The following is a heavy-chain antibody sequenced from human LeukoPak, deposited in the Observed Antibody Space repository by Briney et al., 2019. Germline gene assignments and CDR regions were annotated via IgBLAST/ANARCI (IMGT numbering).Heavy chain of an antibody. V-gene: IGHV4-59*01. CDR2: IYYSGNT. Sequence: PSETLSLTCTVSGGSISSYYWSWIRQPPGKGLEWIGYIYYSGNTDFNPSLKSRVTMSVDTSKNRFSLSLTSVTAADTAVYYCARVQYTYGRAAFDYWGQGTLVTVSS. J-gene: IGHJ4*02. D-gene: IGHD5-18*01. CDR1: GGSISSYY. CDR3: ARVQYTYGRAAFDY.